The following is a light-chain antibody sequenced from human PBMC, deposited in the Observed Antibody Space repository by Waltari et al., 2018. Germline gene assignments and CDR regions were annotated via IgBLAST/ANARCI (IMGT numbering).Light chain of an antibody. V-gene: IGLV2-23*02. J-gene: IGLJ1*01. CDR3: CSYAGSSRGV. CDR1: SSDVGSYNH. CDR2: ELT. Sequence: QSALTQPASVSGSPGQSITIPCTGTSSDVGSYNHFSWYQQYPGKVPKLLIYELTKRPSGVSNRFSGFKSGNTASLTISGLQAEDEADYYCCSYAGSSRGVFGTGTKVTV.